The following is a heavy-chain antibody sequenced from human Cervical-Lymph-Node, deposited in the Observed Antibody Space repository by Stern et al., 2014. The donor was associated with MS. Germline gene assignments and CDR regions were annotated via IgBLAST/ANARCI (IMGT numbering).Heavy chain of an antibody. CDR3: ARAPGPSSTDAFDI. CDR2: IYHSVGT. Sequence: QVQLQESGPGLVKPSGTLSLTCAVSGGSISRTNWRNWVRQSPGKGLEWIGEIYHSVGTNYNPSLKSRVPISVDKSKNQFSLRLTSVTAADTAVYYCARAPGPSSTDAFDIWGQGTMVTVSS. CDR1: GGSISRTNW. V-gene: IGHV4-4*02. D-gene: IGHD2-2*01. J-gene: IGHJ3*02.